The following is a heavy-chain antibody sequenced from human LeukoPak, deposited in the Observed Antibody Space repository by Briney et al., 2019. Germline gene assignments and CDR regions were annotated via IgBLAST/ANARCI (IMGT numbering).Heavy chain of an antibody. CDR3: ARDLGVFGVLDV. V-gene: IGHV3-48*04. CDR2: IGTSSSTI. D-gene: IGHD3-3*01. J-gene: IGHJ6*04. CDR1: GFTFSSYS. Sequence: GGSLRLSCAASGFTFSSYSLNWVRQAPGKGLQWISYIGTSSSTIYYAASVKGQFTISRDNAKNSLYLQMNSLRAEDTAVYYCARDLGVFGVLDVWGKGTTVTVSS.